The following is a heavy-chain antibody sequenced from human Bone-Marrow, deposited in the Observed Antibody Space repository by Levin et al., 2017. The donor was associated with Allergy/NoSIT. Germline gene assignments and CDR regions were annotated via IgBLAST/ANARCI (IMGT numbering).Heavy chain of an antibody. V-gene: IGHV4-4*07. Sequence: SETLSLTCTVSGGSISSYYWSWIRQPAGKGLEWIGRIYTSGSTNYNPSLKSRVTMSVDTSKNQFSLKLSSVTAADTAVYYCARDFAFGYSSNGYFDLWGRGTLVTVSS. CDR3: ARDFAFGYSSNGYFDL. CDR1: GGSISSYY. D-gene: IGHD6-13*01. CDR2: IYTSGST. J-gene: IGHJ2*01.